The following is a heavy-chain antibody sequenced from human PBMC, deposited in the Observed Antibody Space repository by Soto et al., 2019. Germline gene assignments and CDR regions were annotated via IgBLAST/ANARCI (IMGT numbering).Heavy chain of an antibody. CDR1: GFTVSSNY. Sequence: GGSLRLSCAASGFTVSSNYMSWVRQAPGKGLEWVSVIYSGGSTYYADSVKGRFTISRDNSKNTLYLQMNSLRAEDTAVYYCARESMVRGVKGGGAFDIWGQGTMVTVSS. V-gene: IGHV3-53*01. D-gene: IGHD3-10*01. CDR3: ARESMVRGVKGGGAFDI. CDR2: IYSGGST. J-gene: IGHJ3*02.